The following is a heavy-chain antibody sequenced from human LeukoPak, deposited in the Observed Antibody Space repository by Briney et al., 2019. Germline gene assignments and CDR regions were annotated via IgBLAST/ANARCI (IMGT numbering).Heavy chain of an antibody. D-gene: IGHD3-16*01. Sequence: GGSLRLSCAASGFTFSNYAMTWVRQAPGKGLEWVSAVSGSGAIAYYTDSVKGRFTISRDNSKNMLYLEVNSLKAEDTAVYYCARELGGFDLWGQGTLVSVSS. J-gene: IGHJ5*02. V-gene: IGHV3-23*01. CDR2: VSGSGAIA. CDR1: GFTFSNYA. CDR3: ARELGGFDL.